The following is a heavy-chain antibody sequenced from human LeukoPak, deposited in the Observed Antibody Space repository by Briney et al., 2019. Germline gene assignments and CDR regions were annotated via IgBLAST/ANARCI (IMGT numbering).Heavy chain of an antibody. CDR1: GYSFSTYA. CDR2: INVGNGNT. D-gene: IGHD3-10*01. CDR3: ARDNGDYYGSGSFDY. V-gene: IGHV1-3*01. J-gene: IGHJ4*02. Sequence: ASVKVSCKPSGYSFSTYAMQWGRQAPGQRLEWMGWINVGNGNTKYSQKFQGRVTLTRDTSASTAYMELSSLRSEDTAVYYCARDNGDYYGSGSFDYWGQGTLVTVSS.